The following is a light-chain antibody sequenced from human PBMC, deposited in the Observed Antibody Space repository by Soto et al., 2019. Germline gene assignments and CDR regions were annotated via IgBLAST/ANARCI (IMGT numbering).Light chain of an antibody. CDR1: SSDVGRYNF. J-gene: IGLJ1*01. CDR2: AVS. CDR3: SSFSSGSTQV. Sequence: QSALTQPASVSGSSGRSITISCTGTSSDVGRYNFVSWYQQHPGNDPKLLIYAVSDRPSGVSTRFSGSKSGNTASLAISGLQAEGEAVYYCSSFSSGSTQVFGTGTKVTVL. V-gene: IGLV2-14*03.